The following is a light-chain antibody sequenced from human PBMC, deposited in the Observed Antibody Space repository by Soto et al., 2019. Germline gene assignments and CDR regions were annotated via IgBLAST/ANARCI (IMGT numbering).Light chain of an antibody. J-gene: IGKJ5*01. V-gene: IGKV3-11*01. Sequence: EIVLTQSPATLSLSPGERVTLSCRASQSFSSYLAWYQQKPGQAPRLLIYDASKRATGIPARFSGRGSGTEFTLTISSLEPEDFAAYYCQQRSNWPPVITFGQGTLLEIK. CDR2: DAS. CDR3: QQRSNWPPVIT. CDR1: QSFSSY.